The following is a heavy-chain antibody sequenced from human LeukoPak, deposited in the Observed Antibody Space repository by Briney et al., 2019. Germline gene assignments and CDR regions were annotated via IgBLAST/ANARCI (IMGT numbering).Heavy chain of an antibody. CDR1: GYAFTGHY. CDR2: INPNNGAT. J-gene: IGHJ4*02. V-gene: IGHV1-2*02. CDR3: ATLGTQTGMYDY. D-gene: IGHD1-1*01. Sequence: SVKVSCKASGYAFTGHYIHWVRQAPGQGLEWMGWINPNNGATKSAQKFQGRITLTRDTSISTAYMDLGRLRSGDTAVYYCATLGTQTGMYDYWGQGTLVTVSS.